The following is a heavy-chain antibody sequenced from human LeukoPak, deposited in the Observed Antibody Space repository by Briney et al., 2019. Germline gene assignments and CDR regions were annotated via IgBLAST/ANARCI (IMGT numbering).Heavy chain of an antibody. CDR1: GFSFSAYW. V-gene: IGHV3-7*01. J-gene: IGHJ4*02. Sequence: GGSLRLSCAASGFSFSAYWMTWVCQAPGTGLEWVANINPTGGETYYVDPVKGRFTISRDNAKNLVSLQMNSLRAEDTAVYYCAMFEYVAALDLWGQGTLVTVSS. D-gene: IGHD3-10*02. CDR2: INPTGGET. CDR3: AMFEYVAALDL.